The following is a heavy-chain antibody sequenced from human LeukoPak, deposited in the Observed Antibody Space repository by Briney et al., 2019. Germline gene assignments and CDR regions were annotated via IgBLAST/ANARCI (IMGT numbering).Heavy chain of an antibody. D-gene: IGHD5-24*01. CDR1: GFTFSSYV. CDR2: IYSGGST. J-gene: IGHJ4*02. Sequence: GGSLRPSCVASGFTFSSYVMSWVRQAPGKGLEWVSVIYSGGSTDYADSVKGRFTISRDNSKNTLYLQMNSLRAEDTAVYYCARQEMATIVWGQGTLVTVSS. CDR3: ARQEMATIV. V-gene: IGHV3-66*04.